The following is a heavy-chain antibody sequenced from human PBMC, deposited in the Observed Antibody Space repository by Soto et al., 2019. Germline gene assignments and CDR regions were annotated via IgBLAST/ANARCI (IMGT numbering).Heavy chain of an antibody. D-gene: IGHD3-3*01. J-gene: IGHJ5*02. CDR3: ERQRIPYYDFWSGYYTGRCDP. V-gene: IGHV4-39*01. CDR2: IYYSGST. Sequence: PSETLSLTCTVSGGSISSSSYYWGWIRQPQGKGLEWIGSIYYSGSTYYNPSLKSRVTISVDTSKNQVSLKLSSVTAADTAVYYCERQRIPYYDFWSGYYTGRCDPWGQGTLVTVSS. CDR1: GGSISSSSYY.